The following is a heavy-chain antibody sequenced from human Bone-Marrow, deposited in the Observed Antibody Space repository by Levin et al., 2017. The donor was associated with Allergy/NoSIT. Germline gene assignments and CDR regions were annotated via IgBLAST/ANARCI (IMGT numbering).Heavy chain of an antibody. Sequence: ASVKVSCKTSGYTFTSYGISWVRQAPGQGLEWMGWISVSTGNRKYAEKVQGRLTMNIDTSTSTAYMDLGSLRNDDTAVYYCARTNDFWSGYLMDVWGQGTTVTVSS. J-gene: IGHJ6*02. CDR3: ARTNDFWSGYLMDV. CDR1: GYTFTSYG. CDR2: ISVSTGNR. V-gene: IGHV1-18*01. D-gene: IGHD3-3*01.